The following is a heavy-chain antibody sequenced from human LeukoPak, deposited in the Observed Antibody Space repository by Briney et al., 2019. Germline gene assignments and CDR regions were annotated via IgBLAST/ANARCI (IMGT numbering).Heavy chain of an antibody. CDR2: IKKDGSEK. Sequence: GGSLRLSCAATGLSVSSNFMSWVRQAPGKGLEWVANIKKDGSEKYYVDSVKGRFTISRDNAKNSLYLQMNSLRAEDTAVYYCARHSSGWYYVLDYWGQGTLVTVSS. CDR1: GLSVSSNF. J-gene: IGHJ4*02. CDR3: ARHSSGWYYVLDY. V-gene: IGHV3-7*01. D-gene: IGHD6-19*01.